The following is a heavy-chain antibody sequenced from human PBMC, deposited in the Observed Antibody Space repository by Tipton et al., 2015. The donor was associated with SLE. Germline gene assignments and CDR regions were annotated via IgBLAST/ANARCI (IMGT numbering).Heavy chain of an antibody. Sequence: TLSLTCAVYGGSFSGYYWSWIRQPPGKGLEWIGEINHSGSTNYNPSLKSRVTISVDTSKNQFSLKLSSVTAADTAVYYCARLRGTEGYSSSPGYWGQGTLVTVSS. CDR2: INHSGST. CDR1: GGSFSGYY. V-gene: IGHV4-34*01. J-gene: IGHJ4*02. D-gene: IGHD6-13*01. CDR3: ARLRGTEGYSSSPGY.